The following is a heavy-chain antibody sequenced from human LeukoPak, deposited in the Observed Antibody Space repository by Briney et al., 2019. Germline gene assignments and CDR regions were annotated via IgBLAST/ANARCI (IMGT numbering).Heavy chain of an antibody. CDR2: IKKDGSEK. J-gene: IGHJ4*02. CDR1: GFTFSSYW. CDR3: TGNYYGSGSYADFDY. V-gene: IGHV3-7*03. D-gene: IGHD3-10*01. Sequence: GGSLRLSCAASGFTFSSYWMSWVRQVPGKGLEWVANIKKDGSEKKYVDSVKGRFTISRDSAENSLYLQMDSLKTEDTAVYYCTGNYYGSGSYADFDYWGQGTLVTVSS.